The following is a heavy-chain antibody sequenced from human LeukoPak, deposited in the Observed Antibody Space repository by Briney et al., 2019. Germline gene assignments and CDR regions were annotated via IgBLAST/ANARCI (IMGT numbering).Heavy chain of an antibody. D-gene: IGHD5-24*01. CDR2: ISATTIYR. CDR1: GFTFSNYD. J-gene: IGHJ4*02. V-gene: IGHV3-21*01. Sequence: KPGGSLRLSCAASGFTFSNYDMTWVRQAPGKGLEWVPSISATTIYRFSAGSVRGRFTISRDNVENSLYLQMNDLRREDTAVYYCARIGLGRDAYNSFDYWGQGTLVIVSS. CDR3: ARIGLGRDAYNSFDY.